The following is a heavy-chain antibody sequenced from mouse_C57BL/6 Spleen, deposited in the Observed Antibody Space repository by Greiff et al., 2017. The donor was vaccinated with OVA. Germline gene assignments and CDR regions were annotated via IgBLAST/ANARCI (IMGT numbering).Heavy chain of an antibody. V-gene: IGHV5-4*01. Sequence: EVQGVESGGGLVKPGGSLKLSCAASGFTFSSYAMSWVRQTPEKRLEWVATISDGGSYTYYPDNVKGRFTISRDNAKNNLYLQMSHLKSEDTAMYYCARAVVNAMDYWGQGTSVTVSS. CDR2: ISDGGSYT. J-gene: IGHJ4*01. D-gene: IGHD1-1*01. CDR3: ARAVVNAMDY. CDR1: GFTFSSYA.